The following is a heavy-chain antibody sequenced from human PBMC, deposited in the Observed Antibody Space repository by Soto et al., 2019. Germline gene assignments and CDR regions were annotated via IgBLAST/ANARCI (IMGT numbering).Heavy chain of an antibody. V-gene: IGHV1-18*01. CDR1: GYTFSSYG. CDR3: VSEGFYTCSRNYSPPRYYGMDV. Sequence: QVQLVQSGVEVKKAGASVKVSCKASGYTFSSYGISWARQAPGQGLEWMGWISDYNGNTHYAQKFQGRLIMTTDTYTRTAYMELRGLISDDSAVYFCVSEGFYTCSRNYSPPRYYGMDVWGQGTTVTGSS. D-gene: IGHD2-2*02. CDR2: ISDYNGNT. J-gene: IGHJ6*02.